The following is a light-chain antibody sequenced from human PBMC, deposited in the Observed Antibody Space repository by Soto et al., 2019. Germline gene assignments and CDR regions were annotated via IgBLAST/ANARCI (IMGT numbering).Light chain of an antibody. CDR2: GAS. Sequence: IVLTQSPGTLSLSPGDRATLSCRASQSLSSSYLAWYQQKPGQAPRLLIYGASTRATGIPDSFSGSGSGTDFTLTISRLEPEDFAVYYCRQYGSSPWTFGQGTKVEIK. CDR3: RQYGSSPWT. V-gene: IGKV3-20*01. CDR1: QSLSSSY. J-gene: IGKJ1*01.